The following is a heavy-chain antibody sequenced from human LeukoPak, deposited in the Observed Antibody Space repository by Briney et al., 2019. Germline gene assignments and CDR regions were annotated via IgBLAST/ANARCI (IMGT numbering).Heavy chain of an antibody. CDR2: INPSGGST. CDR1: GYTFTSYY. Sequence: ASVKVSCKASGYTFTSYYMHWVRQAPGQGLEWMGIINPSGGSTSYAQKFQGRVTMTRDMSTSTVYMELSSLRSEDTAVYYCARDQRYYDSSGYYYFDYWGQGTLVTVSS. D-gene: IGHD3-22*01. V-gene: IGHV1-46*01. J-gene: IGHJ4*02. CDR3: ARDQRYYDSSGYYYFDY.